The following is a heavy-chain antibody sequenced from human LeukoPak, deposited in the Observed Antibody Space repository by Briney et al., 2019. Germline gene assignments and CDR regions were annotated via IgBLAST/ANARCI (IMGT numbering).Heavy chain of an antibody. Sequence: PGGSLRLSCAASGFTFSSYSMNWVRQAPGKGLEWVSYISSSSSTIYYADSVKGRFTISRDNAKNSLYLQMNSLRAEDTAVYYCARDAHFYDSSGYYPGLYYWGQGTLVTVSS. D-gene: IGHD3-22*01. J-gene: IGHJ4*02. V-gene: IGHV3-48*04. CDR2: ISSSSSTI. CDR3: ARDAHFYDSSGYYPGLYY. CDR1: GFTFSSYS.